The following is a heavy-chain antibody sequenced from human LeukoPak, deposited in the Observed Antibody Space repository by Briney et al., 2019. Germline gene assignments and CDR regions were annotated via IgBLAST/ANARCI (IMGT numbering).Heavy chain of an antibody. V-gene: IGHV4-39*07. CDR1: GGSISSGGYY. J-gene: IGHJ5*02. D-gene: IGHD3-10*01. CDR2: IYHSGST. CDR3: ARDGAILLWFGEINWLDP. Sequence: SQTLSLTCTVSGGSISSGGYYWGWIRQPPGKGLEWIGSIYHSGSTYYNPSLKSRVTISVDTSKNQFSLKLSSVTAADTAVYYCARDGAILLWFGEINWLDPWGQGTLVTVSS.